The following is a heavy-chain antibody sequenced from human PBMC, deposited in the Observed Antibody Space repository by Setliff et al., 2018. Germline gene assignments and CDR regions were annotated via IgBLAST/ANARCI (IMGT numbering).Heavy chain of an antibody. CDR3: ACPDILTGLSDY. CDR2: IKQDGSEK. Sequence: GGSLRLSCAASGFIFSFHSMNWVRQAPGKGLEWVANIKQDGSEKYYVDSVKGRFTISRDNAKNSLYLQMNSLRAEDTAVYYCACPDILTGLSDYWGQGTLVTVSS. V-gene: IGHV3-7*01. J-gene: IGHJ4*02. D-gene: IGHD3-9*01. CDR1: GFIFSFHS.